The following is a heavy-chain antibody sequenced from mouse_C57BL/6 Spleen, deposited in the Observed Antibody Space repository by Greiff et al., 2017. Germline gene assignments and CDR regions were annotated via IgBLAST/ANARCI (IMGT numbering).Heavy chain of an antibody. CDR3: TFYYDYEGYYFDY. V-gene: IGHV1-15*01. J-gene: IGHJ2*01. D-gene: IGHD2-4*01. CDR1: GYTFTDYE. CDR2: IDPETGGT. Sequence: QVQLQQSGAELVRPGASVTLSCKASGYTFTDYEMHWVKQTPVHGLEWIGAIDPETGGTAYNQKFKGKAILTADKSSSTAYMELRSLTSEDSAVYYCTFYYDYEGYYFDYWGQGTTLTVSS.